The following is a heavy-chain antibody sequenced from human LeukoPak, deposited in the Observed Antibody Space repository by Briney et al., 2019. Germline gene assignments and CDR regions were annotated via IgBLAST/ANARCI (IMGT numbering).Heavy chain of an antibody. D-gene: IGHD6-19*01. CDR2: ITDDSLTM. J-gene: IGHJ4*02. CDR1: GFTFSSYS. Sequence: QAGGSLRLSCAASGFTFSSYSMNWVRQAPGKGLEWVSYITDDSLTMYYTDSVKGRFSISRDNAKNSLYLQMNSLRAEDTAVYYCVARGGWARFDYWGQGTLVTVSS. V-gene: IGHV3-48*04. CDR3: VARGGWARFDY.